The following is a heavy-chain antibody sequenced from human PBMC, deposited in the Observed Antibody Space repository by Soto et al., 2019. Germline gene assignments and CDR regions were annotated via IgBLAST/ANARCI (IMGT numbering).Heavy chain of an antibody. D-gene: IGHD3-10*01. CDR3: ARDLSGGYYYYYMDV. CDR1: GYTFTSYA. CDR2: INAGNGNT. Sequence: QVQLVQSGAEVKKPGASVKVSCKASGYTFTSYAMHWVRQATGQRLEWMGWINAGNGNTKYSQKFQGRVTITRDTSASTAYMELSRLRSEDTAVYYCARDLSGGYYYYYMDVWGKGTTVTVSS. V-gene: IGHV1-3*01. J-gene: IGHJ6*03.